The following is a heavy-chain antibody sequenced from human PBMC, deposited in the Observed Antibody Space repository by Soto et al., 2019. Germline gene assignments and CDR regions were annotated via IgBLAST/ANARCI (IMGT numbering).Heavy chain of an antibody. J-gene: IGHJ4*02. V-gene: IGHV1-45*02. D-gene: IGHD3-22*01. CDR3: WEDDSSGYGFDY. CDR1: GYTFTYRY. CDR2: ITPFNGNT. Sequence: QMQLVQSGAEVKKTGSSAKVSCKASGYTFTYRYLHWVRQAPGQALEWMGWITPFNGNTNYAQKFQDRVTITRDRSMSTAYMELSSRRSEDTAMYYCWEDDSSGYGFDYWGQGTLVTVSS.